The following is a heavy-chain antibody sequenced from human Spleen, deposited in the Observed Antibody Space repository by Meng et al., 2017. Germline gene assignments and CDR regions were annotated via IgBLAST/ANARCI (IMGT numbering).Heavy chain of an antibody. CDR3: ARGITMVRGVILPYNWFDP. CDR2: INHSGST. D-gene: IGHD3-10*01. CDR1: GGSFRHYY. V-gene: IGHV4-34*01. Sequence: VKLQEWGEGLLKPSETLSRTCVVLGGSFRHYYWSGTRQPPGKGLEWIGEINHSGSTNYNPSLKSRVTISVDTSKNQFSLKLSSVTAADTAVYYCARGITMVRGVILPYNWFDPWGQGTLVTVSS. J-gene: IGHJ5*02.